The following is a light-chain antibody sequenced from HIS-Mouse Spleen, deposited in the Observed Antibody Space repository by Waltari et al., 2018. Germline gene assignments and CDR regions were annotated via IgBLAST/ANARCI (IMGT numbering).Light chain of an antibody. V-gene: IGLV2-14*01. J-gene: IGLJ2*01. CDR3: SSYTSSSPYVV. CDR1: SRDVGGYHF. CDR2: QAS. Sequence: QSALTQPASVSGSPGQSITISCTGTSRDVGGYHFVSWYQQHPGKSPKLMIYQASNRPSEVSNRFSGSKSGNTASLTISGLQAEDEADYYCSSYTSSSPYVVFGGGTKLTVL.